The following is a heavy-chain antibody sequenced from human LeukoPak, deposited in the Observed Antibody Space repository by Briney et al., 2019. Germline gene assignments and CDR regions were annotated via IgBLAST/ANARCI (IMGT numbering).Heavy chain of an antibody. D-gene: IGHD3-22*01. V-gene: IGHV3-9*01. J-gene: IGHJ4*02. CDR1: GFRFDNYA. CDR2: ISWNSANI. Sequence: GGSLRLSCAASGFRFDNYAMHWVRQAPGKGLEWVSSISWNSANIDYADSMKGRLTISRDNAKSSLYLEMNSLRVEDTALYYCAKDIGPLTYHYDTSGFSGAFDYWGQGTLVTVSS. CDR3: AKDIGPLTYHYDTSGFSGAFDY.